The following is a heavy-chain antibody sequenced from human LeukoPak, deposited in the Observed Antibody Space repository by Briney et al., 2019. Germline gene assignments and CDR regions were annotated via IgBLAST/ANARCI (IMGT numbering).Heavy chain of an antibody. D-gene: IGHD3-22*01. V-gene: IGHV3-9*01. CDR1: GFTFDDYA. J-gene: IGHJ4*02. CDR2: ISWNSGSI. Sequence: PGRSLRLSCAASGFTFDDYAMHWVRQAPGKGLEWVSGISWNSGSIGYADSVKGRFTISRDNAKNSLYLQMNSLRAEDTALYYCAKGLEDSSGYVDYWGQGTLVTVSS. CDR3: AKGLEDSSGYVDY.